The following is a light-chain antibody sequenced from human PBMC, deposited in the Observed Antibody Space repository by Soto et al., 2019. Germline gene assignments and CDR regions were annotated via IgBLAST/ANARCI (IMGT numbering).Light chain of an antibody. CDR3: QQYNSWPPIT. CDR1: ESVSSN. CDR2: GAS. J-gene: IGKJ5*01. V-gene: IGKV3-15*01. Sequence: EVVMTQSPATLSVAPGECATLYCRTSESVSSNLAWYQQRPGQAPRLVIYGASTRATGIPARFSGGGSGTEFTLTVSSLQSEDFAVYYCQQYNSWPPITFGKGTRLVIK.